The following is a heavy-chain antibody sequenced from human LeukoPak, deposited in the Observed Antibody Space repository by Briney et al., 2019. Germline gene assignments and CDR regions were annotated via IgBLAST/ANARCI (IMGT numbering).Heavy chain of an antibody. V-gene: IGHV4-34*01. J-gene: IGHJ6*03. D-gene: IGHD1-14*01. CDR1: SGSFSGYF. CDR2: INQRGST. Sequence: SETLSLTCAVYSGSFSGYFWTYVRQPPGMGLEWIGEINQRGSTNYNPSLKSRVTISVDTSKNQFSLNLSSVTAADTAVYYCASAIAEDFYYYYMDVWGKGTTVTVSS. CDR3: ASAIAEDFYYYYMDV.